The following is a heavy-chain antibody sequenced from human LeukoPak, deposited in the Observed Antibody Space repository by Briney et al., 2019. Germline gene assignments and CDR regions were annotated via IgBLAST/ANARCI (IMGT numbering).Heavy chain of an antibody. J-gene: IGHJ1*01. D-gene: IGHD6-19*01. CDR1: GGSISSGDYY. V-gene: IGHV4-39*01. CDR3: ARHASGWYTD. Sequence: SETLSLTCAVSGGSISSGDYYWAWIRQPPGKGQQWIGSIYYSGTTYYNPFLKSRLTISRDTSKNQFSLKLSSVTTADTAVYYRARHASGWYTDWGQGTLVTVSS. CDR2: IYYSGTT.